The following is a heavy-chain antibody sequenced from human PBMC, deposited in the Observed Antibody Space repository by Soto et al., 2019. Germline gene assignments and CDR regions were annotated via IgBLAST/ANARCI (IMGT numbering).Heavy chain of an antibody. D-gene: IGHD3-10*01. V-gene: IGHV4-39*01. Sequence: SETLSLTCAVSGGSISSGSYYWAWIRQPPGKGLEWTGTISSSGSTYYNPSLKSRVTISVDTSNNQFSLRLTSVTAADTAVYYCASDHGSGPNYFDHWGQGALVTVSS. CDR1: GGSISSGSYY. CDR2: ISSSGST. J-gene: IGHJ4*02. CDR3: ASDHGSGPNYFDH.